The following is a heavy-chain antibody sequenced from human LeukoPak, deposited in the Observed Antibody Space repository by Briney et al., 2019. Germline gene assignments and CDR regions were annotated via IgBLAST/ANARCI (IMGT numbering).Heavy chain of an antibody. D-gene: IGHD2-2*01. V-gene: IGHV4-34*01. Sequence: SETLSLTCAVYGWSFNDYYWNWIRQPPGKGLECVGEINARGDTNFNPSLKSRVTISVDTSKSQFSLTLTSMIAADTAVYYCARGQVPAARGYNWFDPWGQGTLVTVSS. CDR2: INARGDT. J-gene: IGHJ5*02. CDR1: GWSFNDYY. CDR3: ARGQVPAARGYNWFDP.